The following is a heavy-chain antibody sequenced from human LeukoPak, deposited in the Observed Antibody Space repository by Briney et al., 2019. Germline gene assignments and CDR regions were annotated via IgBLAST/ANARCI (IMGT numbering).Heavy chain of an antibody. J-gene: IGHJ5*02. D-gene: IGHD1-1*01. Sequence: PGRSLRLSCAASGFTFSSYGMHWVRQAPGKGLEWLAVISYDGSIRYYADSVKSRFTISRDNSNNTVHLQMNSLRPDDSALYYCAREDNPLWFDPWGQGTLVTVSS. CDR2: ISYDGSIR. V-gene: IGHV3-30*19. CDR1: GFTFSSYG. CDR3: AREDNPLWFDP.